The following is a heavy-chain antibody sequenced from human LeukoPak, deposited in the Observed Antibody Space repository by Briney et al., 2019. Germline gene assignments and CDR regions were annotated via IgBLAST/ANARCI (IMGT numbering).Heavy chain of an antibody. CDR2: INPKSGGT. Sequence: ASVKVSCKASGYTFTGYYMHWVRQAPGQGLEWMGWINPKSGGTNYAQKFQGRVTMTRDTSISTAYMELSRLRADDTAVYYCAPLPGTTWGFGYWGQGTLVTVSS. J-gene: IGHJ4*02. CDR1: GYTFTGYY. CDR3: APLPGTTWGFGY. V-gene: IGHV1-2*02. D-gene: IGHD1-7*01.